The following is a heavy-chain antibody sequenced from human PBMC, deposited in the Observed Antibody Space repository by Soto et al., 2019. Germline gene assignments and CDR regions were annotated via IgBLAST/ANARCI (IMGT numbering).Heavy chain of an antibody. CDR1: GGSISSYY. Sequence: SETLSLTCTVSGGSISSYYWSWIRQPPGKGLEWIGYIYYSGSTNYNPSLKSRVTISVDTSKNQFSLKLSSVTAADTAVYYCARRGSAKHSYNFDYWGQGTLVTVSS. CDR2: IYYSGST. CDR3: ARRGSAKHSYNFDY. D-gene: IGHD2-15*01. J-gene: IGHJ4*02. V-gene: IGHV4-59*08.